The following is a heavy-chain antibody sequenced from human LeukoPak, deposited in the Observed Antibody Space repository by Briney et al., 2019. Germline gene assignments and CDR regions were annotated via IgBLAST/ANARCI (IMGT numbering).Heavy chain of an antibody. J-gene: IGHJ1*01. V-gene: IGHV5-51*01. CDR2: IYPGDSDT. D-gene: IGHD3-10*01. CDR3: ARPAGFHGSPYDS. Sequence: GESLKISCKGSGYSFTNYWIGWVRQMPGKGLEWMGIIYPGDSDTKYSPSFQGQVTISADKSISSAYLQWTSLKASDTAMYYFARPAGFHGSPYDSRGLGTLVTVPS. CDR1: GYSFTNYW.